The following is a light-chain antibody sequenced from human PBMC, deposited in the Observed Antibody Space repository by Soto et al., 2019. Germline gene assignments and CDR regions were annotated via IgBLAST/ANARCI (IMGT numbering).Light chain of an antibody. V-gene: IGKV1-5*01. Sequence: DIQMTQSPSTLSASVGDRVTITCRARQSISIWLAWYQQKPGKAPKLLIYDASILESRVPSRFSGSGSGTEFTLTISSLQPDDFATYYCQQYNSYRTFGQGTKVDIK. CDR1: QSISIW. J-gene: IGKJ1*01. CDR2: DAS. CDR3: QQYNSYRT.